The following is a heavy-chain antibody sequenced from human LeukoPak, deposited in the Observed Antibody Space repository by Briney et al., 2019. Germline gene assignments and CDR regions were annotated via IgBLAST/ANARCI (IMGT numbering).Heavy chain of an antibody. CDR1: GFTFSDYY. V-gene: IGHV3-11*04. D-gene: IGHD2-15*01. CDR3: ARTPLYCSGGSCYFDY. CDR2: ISSSGSTI. J-gene: IGHJ4*02. Sequence: GGSLRLSCAASGFTFSDYYMSWIRQAPGKGLEWASYISSSGSTIYYADSVKGRFTISRDNAKNSLYLQMNSLRAEDTAVYYCARTPLYCSGGSCYFDYWGQGTLVTVSS.